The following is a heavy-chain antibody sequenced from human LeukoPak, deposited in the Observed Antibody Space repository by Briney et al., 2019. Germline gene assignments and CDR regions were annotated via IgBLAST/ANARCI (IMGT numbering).Heavy chain of an antibody. CDR3: AKPMTTVTTPSDY. CDR2: ISYDGSNK. D-gene: IGHD4-11*01. Sequence: GGSLRLSCAASGFTFSSYAMHWVRQAPGKGLEWVAVISYDGSNKYYADSVKGRFTISRDNSKNTLYLQMNSLRAEDTAVYYCAKPMTTVTTPSDYWGQGTLVTVSS. J-gene: IGHJ4*02. CDR1: GFTFSSYA. V-gene: IGHV3-30-3*02.